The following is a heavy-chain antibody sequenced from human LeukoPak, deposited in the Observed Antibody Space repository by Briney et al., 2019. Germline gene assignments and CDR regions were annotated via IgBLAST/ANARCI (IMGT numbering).Heavy chain of an antibody. CDR3: ARGRVVVVPAAPNWFDP. CDR1: GGSFSGYY. CDR2: INHSGST. Sequence: SETLSLTCAVYGGSFSGYYWSWIRQPPGKGLEWIGEINHSGSTNYNPSLKGRDTISVDTSKNQFSLKLSSVTAADTAVYYCARGRVVVVPAAPNWFDPWGQGTLVTVSS. J-gene: IGHJ5*02. D-gene: IGHD2-2*01. V-gene: IGHV4-34*01.